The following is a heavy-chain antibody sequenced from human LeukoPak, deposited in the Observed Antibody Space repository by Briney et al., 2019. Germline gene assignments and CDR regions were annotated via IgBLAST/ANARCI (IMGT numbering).Heavy chain of an antibody. CDR3: ARENRFIWSGYYTDS. D-gene: IGHD3-3*01. CDR2: IKQDGSEK. CDR1: GFIFSSYS. J-gene: IGHJ4*02. V-gene: IGHV3-7*01. Sequence: GGSLRLSCAASGFIFSSYSLSWVRQAPGKGLEWVANIKQDGSEKYYVESVKGRFTISRDNAKNSLYLQMNSLRAEDTAVYYCARENRFIWSGYYTDSWGQGTLVTVSS.